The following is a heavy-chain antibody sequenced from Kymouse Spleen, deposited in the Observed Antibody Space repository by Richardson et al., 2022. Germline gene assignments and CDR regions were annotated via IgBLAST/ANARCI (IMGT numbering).Heavy chain of an antibody. D-gene: IGHD6-6*01. J-gene: IGHJ4*02. Sequence: QVQLVESGGGVVQPGRSLRLSCAASGFTFSSYGMHWVRQAPGKGLEWVAVIWYDGSNKYYADSVKGRFTISRDNSKNTLYLQMNSLRAEDTAVYYCARGGTSSSYFDYWGQGTLVTVSS. CDR1: GFTFSSYG. CDR3: ARGGTSSSYFDY. CDR2: IWYDGSNK. V-gene: IGHV3-33*01.